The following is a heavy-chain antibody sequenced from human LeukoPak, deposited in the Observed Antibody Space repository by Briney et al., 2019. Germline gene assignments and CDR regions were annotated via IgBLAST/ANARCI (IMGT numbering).Heavy chain of an antibody. Sequence: ASVKVSCKASGGTFSSYAISWVRQAPGQGLEWMGRIIPIPGIANYAQKFQGRVTITADKSTSTAYMELSSLRSEDTAVYYCARSVLWFGELYYFDYWGQGTLVTVSS. CDR2: IIPIPGIA. V-gene: IGHV1-69*04. CDR1: GGTFSSYA. J-gene: IGHJ4*02. CDR3: ARSVLWFGELYYFDY. D-gene: IGHD3-10*01.